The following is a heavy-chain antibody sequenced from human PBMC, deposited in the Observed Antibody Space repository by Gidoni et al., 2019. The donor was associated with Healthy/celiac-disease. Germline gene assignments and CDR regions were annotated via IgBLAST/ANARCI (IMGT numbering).Heavy chain of an antibody. J-gene: IGHJ6*02. Sequence: EVQLLESGGGLVKPGGSLRLSCAASGFTFSSYSMNWVRQAPGKGLEWVSSISSSSSYIYYADSVKGRFTISRDNAKNSLYLQMNSLRAEDTAVYYCARDQVATVAYYYYGMDVWGQGTTVTVSS. V-gene: IGHV3-21*01. CDR3: ARDQVATVAYYYYGMDV. CDR2: ISSSSSYI. D-gene: IGHD5-12*01. CDR1: GFTFSSYS.